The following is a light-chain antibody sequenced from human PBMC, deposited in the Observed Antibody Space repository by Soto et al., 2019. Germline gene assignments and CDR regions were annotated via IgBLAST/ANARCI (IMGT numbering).Light chain of an antibody. CDR3: QHYGSSPYT. Sequence: EIVLTQSPGTLSLSPGERVTLSCRASPSVSSSYLAWYQQKHGQAPRLLFYGAPRRATGIPDRFSGGQSGTDFTLTVSRLEPEDFAVYFCQHYGSSPYTFGQGTKLEI. J-gene: IGKJ2*01. CDR1: PSVSSSY. V-gene: IGKV3-20*01. CDR2: GAP.